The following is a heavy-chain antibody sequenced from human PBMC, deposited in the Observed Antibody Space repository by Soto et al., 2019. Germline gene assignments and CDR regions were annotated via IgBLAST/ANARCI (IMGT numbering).Heavy chain of an antibody. CDR2: ISSSSSYI. D-gene: IGHD2-15*01. Sequence: WGSLRLSCAASGFTFSSYSMNWVRQAPGKGLEWVSSISSSSSYIYYADSVKGRFTISRDNAKNSLYLQMNSLRAEDTAVYYCARKKDPDAFDIWGQGTMVTVSS. CDR1: GFTFSSYS. V-gene: IGHV3-21*01. J-gene: IGHJ3*02. CDR3: ARKKDPDAFDI.